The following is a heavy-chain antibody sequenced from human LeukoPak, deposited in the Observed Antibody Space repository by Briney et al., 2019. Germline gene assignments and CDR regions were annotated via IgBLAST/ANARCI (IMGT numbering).Heavy chain of an antibody. CDR2: IYYSGST. Sequence: SETLSLTCTVSGGSVSSGSYYWSWIRQPPGKGLEWIGYIYYSGSTNYNPSLKSRVTISVDTSKNQFSLKLSSVTAADTAVYYCARLDIVVVPAAMKYYNWFDPWGQGTLVTVSS. CDR3: ARLDIVVVPAAMKYYNWFDP. V-gene: IGHV4-61*01. CDR1: GGSVSSGSYY. D-gene: IGHD2-2*01. J-gene: IGHJ5*02.